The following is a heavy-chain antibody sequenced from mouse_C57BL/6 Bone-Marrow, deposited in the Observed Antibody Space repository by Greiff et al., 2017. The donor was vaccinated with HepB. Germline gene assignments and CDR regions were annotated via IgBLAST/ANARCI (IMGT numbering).Heavy chain of an antibody. CDR1: GYTFTSYW. CDR3: ARLDGYYGVFYAMDY. CDR2: INPSNGGT. D-gene: IGHD2-3*01. J-gene: IGHJ4*01. V-gene: IGHV1-53*01. Sequence: VQLKQPGTELVKPGASVKLSCKASGYTFTSYWMHWVKQRPGQGLEWIGNINPSNGGTNYNEKFKSKATLTVDKSSSTAYMQLSSLTSEDSAVYYCARLDGYYGVFYAMDYWGQGTSVTVSS.